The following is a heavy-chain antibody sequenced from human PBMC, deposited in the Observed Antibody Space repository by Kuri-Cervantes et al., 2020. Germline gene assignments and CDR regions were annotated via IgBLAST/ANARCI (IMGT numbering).Heavy chain of an antibody. CDR1: GGSISSNSYY. J-gene: IGHJ4*02. D-gene: IGHD2-15*01. Sequence: GSLRLSCTVSGGSISSNSYYWGWIRQPPGKGLEWIGSIYYSGSTYYNPSLKSRVTISVDTSKNQFSLKLSSVTAADTAVYYCARAPVVDIYRFDYWGQGTLVTVSS. CDR2: IYYSGST. CDR3: ARAPVVDIYRFDY. V-gene: IGHV4-39*07.